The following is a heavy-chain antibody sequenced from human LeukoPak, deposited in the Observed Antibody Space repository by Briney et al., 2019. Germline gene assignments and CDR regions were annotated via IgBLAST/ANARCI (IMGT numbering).Heavy chain of an antibody. CDR1: GFTFSSYA. J-gene: IGHJ4*02. V-gene: IGHV3-23*01. Sequence: GGSLRLSCAASGFTFSSYAMSWVRQAPGKGLEWVSAISGSGGSTYYADSVKGRFTISRDNSKNTLYLQMNSLRAEDTAVYYCAKDTFTRFLEWLLPLGYWGQGTLVTVSS. CDR3: AKDTFTRFLEWLLPLGY. D-gene: IGHD3-3*01. CDR2: ISGSGGST.